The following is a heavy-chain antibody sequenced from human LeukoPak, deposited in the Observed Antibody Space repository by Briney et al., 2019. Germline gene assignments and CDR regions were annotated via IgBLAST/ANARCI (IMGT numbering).Heavy chain of an antibody. J-gene: IGHJ4*02. CDR3: ARVDNYDSSGYSFDY. D-gene: IGHD3-22*01. CDR2: IFHSGYI. V-gene: IGHV4-4*02. Sequence: SETLSLTCGVSGGSISSTNWWSWVRQPPGKGLEWIGEIFHSGYIKYNPSLKSRVTISVDTSKNQFSLKLSSVTAADTAVYYCARVDNYDSSGYSFDYWGQGTLVTVSS. CDR1: GGSISSTNW.